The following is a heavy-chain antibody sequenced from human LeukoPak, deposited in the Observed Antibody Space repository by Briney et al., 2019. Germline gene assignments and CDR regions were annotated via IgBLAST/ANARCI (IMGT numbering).Heavy chain of an antibody. CDR2: ISSSSSYI. CDR1: GFTFSSYW. V-gene: IGHV3-21*01. D-gene: IGHD5-18*01. CDR3: ARDRSRYSYGPSPQDY. J-gene: IGHJ4*02. Sequence: PGGSLRLSCAASGFTFSSYWMSWVRQAPGKGLEWVSSISSSSSYIYYADSVKGRFTISRDNAKNSLYLQMDSLRAEDTAVYYCARDRSRYSYGPSPQDYWGQGTLVTVSS.